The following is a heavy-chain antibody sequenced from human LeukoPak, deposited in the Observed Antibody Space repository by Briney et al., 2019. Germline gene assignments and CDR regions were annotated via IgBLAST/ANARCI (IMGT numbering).Heavy chain of an antibody. J-gene: IGHJ4*02. V-gene: IGHV3-7*01. D-gene: IGHD5-18*01. CDR3: ARDLAYSRLDY. CDR2: INPDGGEK. Sequence: GGSLRLSCAASGFSFGSPWMDGVRQAPGKGLEWVASINPDGGEKYSVGSVEGRFTISRDNAKNLLYLQVNSLRVEDTAFYYCARDLAYSRLDYWGQGMLVTVSS. CDR1: GFSFGSPW.